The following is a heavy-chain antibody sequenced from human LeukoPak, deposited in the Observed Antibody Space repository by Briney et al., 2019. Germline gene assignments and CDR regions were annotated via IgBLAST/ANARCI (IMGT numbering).Heavy chain of an antibody. D-gene: IGHD3-10*01. J-gene: IGHJ4*02. CDR2: FDPEDGET. V-gene: IGHV1-24*01. CDR1: GYTLTELS. CDR3: ATEKIYGSGSYYNDFDY. Sequence: ASVKVSCKVSGYTLTELSMHWVRQAPGKGLEWMGGFDPEDGETIYAQKFQGRVTMTEDTTTDTAYMELSSLRSEDTAVYYCATEKIYGSGSYYNDFDYWGQGTLVTVSS.